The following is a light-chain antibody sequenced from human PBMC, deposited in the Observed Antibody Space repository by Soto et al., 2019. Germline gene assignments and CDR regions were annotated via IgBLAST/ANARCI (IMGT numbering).Light chain of an antibody. Sequence: QSALTQPASVSGSPGQSITISCTGTSSDVGGYDYVSWYQQHPGKVPKLIIYEVTYRPSGISNRFSGSKSANTASLTISGLQAEDAAAYYCSSYTTSSIWLFGGGTKLTVL. J-gene: IGLJ3*02. V-gene: IGLV2-14*01. CDR1: SSDVGGYDY. CDR3: SSYTTSSIWL. CDR2: EVT.